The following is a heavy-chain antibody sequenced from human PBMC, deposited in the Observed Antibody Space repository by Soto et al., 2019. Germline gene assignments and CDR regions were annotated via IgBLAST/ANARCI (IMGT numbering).Heavy chain of an antibody. CDR2: INAGNSNT. Sequence: ASVKVSCKASGYTFTSYAMHWVRQAPGQRLERMRWINAGNSNTKYSQKFQGRVTITRDTSASTAYMELSSLRSEDTAVYYCARDLSGCSGGSCYSARFDYWGQGTLVTVSS. CDR1: GYTFTSYA. D-gene: IGHD2-15*01. CDR3: ARDLSGCSGGSCYSARFDY. V-gene: IGHV1-3*01. J-gene: IGHJ4*02.